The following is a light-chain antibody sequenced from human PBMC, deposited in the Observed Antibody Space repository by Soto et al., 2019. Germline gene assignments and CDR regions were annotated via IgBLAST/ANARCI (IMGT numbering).Light chain of an antibody. Sequence: QSALTQPASVSVSPGQSITISCTGTSSDVGGYGYVSWYQQHPGKAPKLVIYEVSHRPSGVSNRFSASKSGNTASLTISGLQAEDEADYYCSSYTTTTTLYVFGTGTKVTVL. J-gene: IGLJ1*01. V-gene: IGLV2-14*01. CDR1: SSDVGGYGY. CDR3: SSYTTTTTLYV. CDR2: EVS.